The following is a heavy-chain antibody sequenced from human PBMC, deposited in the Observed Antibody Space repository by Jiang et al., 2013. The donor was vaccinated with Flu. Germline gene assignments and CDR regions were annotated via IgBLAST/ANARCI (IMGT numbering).Heavy chain of an antibody. V-gene: IGHV3-30-3*01. CDR3: ARSPFDTEGYLSDLGTFLDD. Sequence: QAPGKGLEWVALISSYGSTRHYADSVQGRFTISRDNSKNTLFLQMNNLRTEDTGLYFCARSPFDTEGYLSDLGTFLDDWGQGTAGHRLL. D-gene: IGHD3/OR15-3a*01. CDR2: ISSYGSTR. J-gene: IGHJ4*01.